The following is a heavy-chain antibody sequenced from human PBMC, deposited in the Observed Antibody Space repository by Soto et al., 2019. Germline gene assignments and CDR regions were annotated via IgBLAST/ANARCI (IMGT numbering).Heavy chain of an antibody. D-gene: IGHD4-4*01. CDR2: IYWDDDK. CDR3: AHSTTTVTTVDY. Sequence: QITLKESGPTLVKPTQTLTLTCTFSGFSLSTSGVGVGWIRQPPGKALEWLELIYWDDDKRYSSSLKSRLTITQDTSKNQVVLTMTNMDPVDTATYYCAHSTTTVTTVDYWGQGTLVTVSS. V-gene: IGHV2-5*02. CDR1: GFSLSTSGVG. J-gene: IGHJ4*02.